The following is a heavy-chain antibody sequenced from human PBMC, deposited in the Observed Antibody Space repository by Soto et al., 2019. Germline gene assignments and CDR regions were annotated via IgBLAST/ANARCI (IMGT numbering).Heavy chain of an antibody. CDR3: ARESYYGSGATVVAY. V-gene: IGHV4-61*08. CDR1: GFSLSTSAVG. CDR2: IYYSGTT. D-gene: IGHD3-10*01. J-gene: IGHJ4*02. Sequence: GSGPTLVNPTQTLTLTCTFSGFSLSTSAVGVGWIRQPPGKGLEWIGYIYYSGTTSYNPSLNSRVTMSVDTSKNQFSLKVNSVTAADTAVYYCARESYYGSGATVVAYWGQGTLVTVSS.